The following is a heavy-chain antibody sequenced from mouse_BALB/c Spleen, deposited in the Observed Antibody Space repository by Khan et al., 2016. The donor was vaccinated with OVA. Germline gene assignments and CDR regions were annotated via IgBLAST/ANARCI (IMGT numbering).Heavy chain of an antibody. D-gene: IGHD1-2*01. CDR1: GYTFTDYY. J-gene: IGHJ3*01. CDR3: ARRNYFGYTFAY. CDR2: ISPGSGDT. V-gene: IGHV1-77*01. Sequence: QVQLQQSGAELARPGASVKLSCKASGYTFTDYYINWVKQRTGQGLEWIGEISPGSGDTYYNEKFKGKATLTADKSSTTSYIQLSSLTSEASAVDFCARRNYFGYTFAYWGQGTLVTVSA.